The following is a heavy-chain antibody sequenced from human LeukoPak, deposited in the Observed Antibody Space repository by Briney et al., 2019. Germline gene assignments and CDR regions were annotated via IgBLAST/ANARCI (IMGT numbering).Heavy chain of an antibody. Sequence: SETLSLTCTVSGGSISSSSYYWGWIRQPPGKGLEWIGSIYYSGSTYYNPSLKSRVTMSVDTSKNQFSLKLSSVTAADTAVYYCAREVQVRGVYYYYYYMDVWGKGTTVTISS. J-gene: IGHJ6*03. CDR3: AREVQVRGVYYYYYYMDV. V-gene: IGHV4-39*07. CDR2: IYYSGST. CDR1: GGSISSSSYY. D-gene: IGHD3-10*01.